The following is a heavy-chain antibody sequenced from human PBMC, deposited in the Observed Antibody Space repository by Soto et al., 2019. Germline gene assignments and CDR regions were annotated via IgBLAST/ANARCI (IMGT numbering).Heavy chain of an antibody. V-gene: IGHV4-59*01. Sequence: SETLSLTCTVSGGSISSYYWSWIRQPPGKGLEWIGYIYNSGSTNYNPSLKSRVTISVDTSKNQFSLKLSSVTAADTAVYYCARDSYSSGWYHDYWGQGTLVTVSS. CDR3: ARDSYSSGWYHDY. CDR2: IYNSGST. D-gene: IGHD6-19*01. J-gene: IGHJ4*02. CDR1: GGSISSYY.